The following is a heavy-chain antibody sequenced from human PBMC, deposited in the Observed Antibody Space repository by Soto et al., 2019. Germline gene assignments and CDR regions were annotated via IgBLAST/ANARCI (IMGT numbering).Heavy chain of an antibody. V-gene: IGHV5-51*01. J-gene: IGHJ5*02. CDR1: GYSSTSYW. CDR2: IYPGDSDT. D-gene: IGHD6-13*01. Sequence: PGESLKISCKGSGYSSTSYWIGWVRQMPGKGLEWMGIIYPGDSDTRYSPSFQGQVTISADNSISTAYLQWSSLKSSDTAMYYCARLIIAALRGTLPNNCFDPWGQGTLVTVSS. CDR3: ARLIIAALRGTLPNNCFDP.